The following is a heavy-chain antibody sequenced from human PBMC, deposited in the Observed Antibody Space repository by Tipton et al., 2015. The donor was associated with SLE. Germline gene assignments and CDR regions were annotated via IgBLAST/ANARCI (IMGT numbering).Heavy chain of an antibody. CDR1: GGSISSGSYY. CDR3: ARSGTGDHRVDY. V-gene: IGHV4-61*02. Sequence: LRLSCTVSGGSISSGSYYWSWIRQPAGKGLEWIGRIYTSGSTNYNPSLKSRVTISVDTPKNQFSLKLSSVTAADTAVYYCARSGTGDHRVDYWGQGTLVTVSS. CDR2: IYTSGST. D-gene: IGHD7-27*01. J-gene: IGHJ4*02.